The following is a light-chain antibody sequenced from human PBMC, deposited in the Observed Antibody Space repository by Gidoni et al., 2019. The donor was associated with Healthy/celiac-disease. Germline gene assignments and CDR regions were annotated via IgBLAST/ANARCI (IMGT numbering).Light chain of an antibody. J-gene: IGKJ4*01. CDR3: QQYYTTPLT. Sequence: DIVMTQSPDSLAVSLGERATINCKSSQSVLYSSNNKNYLAWYQQKLGQPPKLLIYWASTRESGVPDRFGGSGSGTDFTLTISSLQAEDVAVYYCQQYYTTPLTFGGGTKEEIK. CDR1: QSVLYSSNNKNY. V-gene: IGKV4-1*01. CDR2: WAS.